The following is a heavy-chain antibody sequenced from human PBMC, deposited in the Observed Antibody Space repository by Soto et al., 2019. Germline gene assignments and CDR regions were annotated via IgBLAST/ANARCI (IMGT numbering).Heavy chain of an antibody. J-gene: IGHJ6*02. CDR2: IVVGSGNT. D-gene: IGHD5-12*01. CDR1: GFTFTSSA. CDR3: AVGGWLQPDHYYYGMDV. Sequence: SVKVSCKASGFTFTSSAVQWVRQARGQRLEWIGWIVVGSGNTNYAQKFQERVTITRDMSTSTAYMELSSLRSEDTAVYYCAVGGWLQPDHYYYGMDVWGQGTTVTVS. V-gene: IGHV1-58*01.